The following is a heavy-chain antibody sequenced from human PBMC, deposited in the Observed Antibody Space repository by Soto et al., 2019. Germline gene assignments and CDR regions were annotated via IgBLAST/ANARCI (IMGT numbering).Heavy chain of an antibody. J-gene: IGHJ4*02. CDR2: IREDGSNE. Sequence: QVQLVDSGGGLVQPGRPLRLSCAASGFTFSHFGMLWVRQGPGKGLEWVAVIREDGSNEDYADSVERRFSISRDNSKNTLYMQMNSLRDEDTGVYYCARDFAAAGCFDRWGQGTMVTVSS. D-gene: IGHD6-13*01. CDR1: GFTFSHFG. V-gene: IGHV3-33*01. CDR3: ARDFAAAGCFDR.